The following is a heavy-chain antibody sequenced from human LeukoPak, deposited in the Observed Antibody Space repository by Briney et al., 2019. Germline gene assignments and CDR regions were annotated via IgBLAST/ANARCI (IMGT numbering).Heavy chain of an antibody. CDR1: GFSLGSFA. V-gene: IGHV3-23*01. J-gene: IGHJ4*02. D-gene: IGHD3-22*01. Sequence: GGSLRLSCAASGFSLGSFAMSWVRQAPGKGLEWVSTISGGSGKTYYADSVKGRFTISRDNSKNTLSLQMTSLRAEDTAIYYCAKDVYDTSGYYGLMSDHWGRGTLVTVSS. CDR2: ISGGSGKT. CDR3: AKDVYDTSGYYGLMSDH.